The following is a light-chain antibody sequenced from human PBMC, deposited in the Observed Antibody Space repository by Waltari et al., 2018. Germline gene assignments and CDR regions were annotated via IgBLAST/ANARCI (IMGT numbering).Light chain of an antibody. CDR3: CTYVGRTTFHVT. J-gene: IGLJ2*01. V-gene: IGLV2-23*02. Sequence: QSALTQPASVSVSPGQSITISCTCTISDRGTYNFVPWYQQHPGKAPNLIIYEDNKRTSGVSDRLSGSKSGNTASLTISGLQAEDEADYYCCTYVGRTTFHVTFGGGTKLTVL. CDR1: ISDRGTYNF. CDR2: EDN.